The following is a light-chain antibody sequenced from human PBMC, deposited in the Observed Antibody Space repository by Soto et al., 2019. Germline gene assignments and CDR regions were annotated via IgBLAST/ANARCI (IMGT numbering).Light chain of an antibody. J-gene: IGKJ4*01. V-gene: IGKV1-13*02. CDR2: DAS. CDR1: QGISSA. CDR3: QQFNSYLLT. Sequence: AIQLTQSPSSLSASVGDRVTITCRASQGISSALAWYQQKPGKALKLLIYDASSLESGVPSRFSGSGSGTDFTLTISSLQPEDFATYYCQQFNSYLLTFGGGTMVEIK.